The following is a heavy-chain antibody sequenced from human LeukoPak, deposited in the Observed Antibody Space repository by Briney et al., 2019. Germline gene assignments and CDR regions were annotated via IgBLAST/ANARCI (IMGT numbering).Heavy chain of an antibody. CDR1: GYSFSNYG. D-gene: IGHD2-21*01. CDR2: ITPYNGNT. CDR3: ARESGRDFAD. V-gene: IGHV1-18*01. J-gene: IGHJ4*02. Sequence: ASVNVSCKASGYSFSNYGISWVRQAPGQGLEWMAWITPYNGNTNYAQKLQGRVTMTTDTSTTTAYMELRSLRSDDTAVYYWARESGRDFADWGQGTLVTVSS.